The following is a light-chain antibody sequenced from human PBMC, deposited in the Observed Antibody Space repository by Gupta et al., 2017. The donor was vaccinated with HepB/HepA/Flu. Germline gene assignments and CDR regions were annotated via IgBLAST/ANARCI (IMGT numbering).Light chain of an antibody. CDR2: GAS. J-gene: IGKJ4*01. V-gene: IGKV1-39*01. CDR1: QIIATS. CDR3: QHSNASPSLT. Sequence: DIQMTQSPSSLYASIGDRVTITCRASQIIATSLNWYQQKPGKAPKLLIYGASNLQTGVPSRFSGSGSATDFTLTISSLQPEDFATYYCQHSNASPSLTFGGGSKVAIK.